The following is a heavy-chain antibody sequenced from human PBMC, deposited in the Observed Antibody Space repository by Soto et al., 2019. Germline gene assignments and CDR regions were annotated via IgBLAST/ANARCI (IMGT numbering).Heavy chain of an antibody. CDR3: ARRGYCSGGSCYYYYYYMDV. J-gene: IGHJ6*03. Sequence: PSETLSLTCAVYGGSFSGYYWSWIRQPPGKGLEWIGEINHSGSTNYNPSLKSRVTISVDTSKNQFSLKLSSVTAADTAVYYCARRGYCSGGSCYYYYYYMDVWGKGTTVTVSS. D-gene: IGHD2-15*01. CDR1: GGSFSGYY. CDR2: INHSGST. V-gene: IGHV4-34*01.